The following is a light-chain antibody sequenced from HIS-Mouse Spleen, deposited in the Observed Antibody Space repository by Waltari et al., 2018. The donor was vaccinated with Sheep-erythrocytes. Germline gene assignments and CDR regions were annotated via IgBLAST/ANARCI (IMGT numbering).Light chain of an antibody. CDR3: MQALQTPA. V-gene: IGKV2-28*01. Sequence: DIVMTQSPLSLPVTPGEPASISCRSSQSLLHSNGYNYLDWYLQKPGQSPQLLIYLGSNRASGGPDRFSGRGSGTDFTLKNSRVEAEDVGVYYCMQALQTPAFGQGTKVEIK. CDR1: QSLLHSNGYNY. J-gene: IGKJ1*01. CDR2: LGS.